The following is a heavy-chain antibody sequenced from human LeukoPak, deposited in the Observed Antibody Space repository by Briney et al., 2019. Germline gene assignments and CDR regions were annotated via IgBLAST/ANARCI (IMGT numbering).Heavy chain of an antibody. V-gene: IGHV4-39*07. Sequence: PSETLSLTCTVSGGSISSNSYYWGWIRQPPGKGLEWIGSIYYSGRTYYNPSLKSRVTTSVDTSKNLFSPKLSSVTAADTAVYYCARTKACSGGTCYLTVYEFWGQGTLVTVSS. D-gene: IGHD2-15*01. CDR2: IYYSGRT. CDR1: GGSISSNSYY. CDR3: ARTKACSGGTCYLTVYEF. J-gene: IGHJ4*02.